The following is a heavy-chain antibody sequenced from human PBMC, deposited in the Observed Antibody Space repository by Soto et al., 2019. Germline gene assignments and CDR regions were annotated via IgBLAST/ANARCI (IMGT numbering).Heavy chain of an antibody. J-gene: IGHJ4*02. CDR1: GGSFTSNNW. D-gene: IGHD1-7*01. Sequence: SSETLSLTXAVSGGSFTSNNWWTWVRQPPGQGLEWIGEIYRTGSTNYNPSLKSRVTISLDKSENQFSLKVTSLTAADTAVYYCARRDPGTSVDYWGQGTLVTVSS. V-gene: IGHV4-4*02. CDR2: IYRTGST. CDR3: ARRDPGTSVDY.